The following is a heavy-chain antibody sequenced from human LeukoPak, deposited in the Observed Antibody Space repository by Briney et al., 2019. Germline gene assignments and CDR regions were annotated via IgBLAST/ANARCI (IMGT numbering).Heavy chain of an antibody. CDR1: GFTFSTYS. CDR3: ARAPTTVEPYYFGY. J-gene: IGHJ4*02. CDR2: ISSSSSYI. V-gene: IGHV3-21*01. Sequence: GGSLRLSCAASGFTFSTYSMNWVRQAPGKGLEWVSSISSSSSYIYYADSVKGRFTISRDNAKNSLYLQMNSLRAEDTAVYYCARAPTTVEPYYFGYWGQGTLVTVSS. D-gene: IGHD4-11*01.